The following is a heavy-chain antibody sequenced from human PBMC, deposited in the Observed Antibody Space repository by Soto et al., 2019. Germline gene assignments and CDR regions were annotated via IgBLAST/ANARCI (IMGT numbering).Heavy chain of an antibody. J-gene: IGHJ4*02. D-gene: IGHD5-18*01. CDR1: GGSISSYY. Sequence: QVQLQESGPGLVKPSETLSLTCTVSGGSISSYYWSWIRQPPGKGLEWIGYIYYSGSTNYNPSLKGRVTISVDTSKNQFALKLSSVTAADTAVYYCARAVEMDTTAYFDYWGQGTLVTVSS. CDR3: ARAVEMDTTAYFDY. V-gene: IGHV4-59*12. CDR2: IYYSGST.